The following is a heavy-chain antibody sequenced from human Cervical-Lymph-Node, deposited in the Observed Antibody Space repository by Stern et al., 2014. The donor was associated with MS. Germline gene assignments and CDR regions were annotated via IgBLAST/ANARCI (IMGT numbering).Heavy chain of an antibody. J-gene: IGHJ4*02. CDR1: GFTFSSYS. CDR3: ARAEDYYDSSGYLGYYFDY. D-gene: IGHD3-22*01. Sequence: EMQLVESGGGLVQPGGSLRLSCAASGFTFSSYSMNWVRQAPGKGLEWVSYISSSSSTIYYADSVKGRFTISRDNAKNSLYLQMNSLRAEDTAVYYCARAEDYYDSSGYLGYYFDYWGQGTLVTVSS. CDR2: ISSSSSTI. V-gene: IGHV3-48*01.